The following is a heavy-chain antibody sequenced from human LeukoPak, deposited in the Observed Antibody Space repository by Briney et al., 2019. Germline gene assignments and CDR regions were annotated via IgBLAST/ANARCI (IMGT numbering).Heavy chain of an antibody. CDR1: GFSFSSSW. Sequence: GGSLRLSCAASGFSFSSSWMSWVRQAPGKVLEWVADIDPAGGGIVYVDSVKGRFTISRDNAKSSVYLQMSGLRAEDSAAYYCARDPENGALDIWGQGTMVTVSS. D-gene: IGHD1-1*01. CDR3: ARDPENGALDI. CDR2: IDPAGGGI. V-gene: IGHV3-7*01. J-gene: IGHJ3*02.